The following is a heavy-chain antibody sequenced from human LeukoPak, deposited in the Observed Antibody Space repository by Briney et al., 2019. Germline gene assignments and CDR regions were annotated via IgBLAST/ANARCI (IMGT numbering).Heavy chain of an antibody. J-gene: IGHJ3*02. Sequence: SQTLSLTCTVSGDSISSGNYYWSWIRQPAGKGLEWIGRIYTSGSTNYNPSLKSRVTISVVTSKNQFSLKLTSVTAADTAVYYCAKDRRHFAYGDYVPGGFDIWGQGTMVTVSS. V-gene: IGHV4-61*02. CDR2: IYTSGST. D-gene: IGHD4-17*01. CDR3: AKDRRHFAYGDYVPGGFDI. CDR1: GDSISSGNYY.